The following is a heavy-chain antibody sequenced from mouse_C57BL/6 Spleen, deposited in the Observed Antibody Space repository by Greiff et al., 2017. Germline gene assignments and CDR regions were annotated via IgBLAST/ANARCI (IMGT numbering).Heavy chain of an antibody. J-gene: IGHJ2*01. CDR1: GYTFTSYW. D-gene: IGHD2-5*01. V-gene: IGHV1-61*01. Sequence: QVQLQQPGAELVRPGSSVQLSCKDSGYTFTSYWMDWVKQRPGQGLEWIGNIYPSDSETHYNQKFKDKATLTVDKSSSTAYMQLSSLTSEDSAVYYCARRRDSNPDYGGQGTTLTVSS. CDR2: IYPSDSET. CDR3: ARRRDSNPDY.